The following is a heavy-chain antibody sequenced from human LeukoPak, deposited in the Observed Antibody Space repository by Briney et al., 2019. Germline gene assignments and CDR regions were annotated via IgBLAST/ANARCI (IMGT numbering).Heavy chain of an antibody. CDR1: GYTFTSYY. J-gene: IGHJ4*02. V-gene: IGHV1-46*01. CDR3: ARDSGSGWYCLFDY. D-gene: IGHD6-19*01. CDR2: INPSGGST. Sequence: ASVKVSCKASGYTFTSYYMHWVRQAPGQGLEWMGIINPSGGSTTYAQKLQGRVTMTTDTSTSTAYMELRSLRSDDTAVYYCARDSGSGWYCLFDYWGQGTLVTVSS.